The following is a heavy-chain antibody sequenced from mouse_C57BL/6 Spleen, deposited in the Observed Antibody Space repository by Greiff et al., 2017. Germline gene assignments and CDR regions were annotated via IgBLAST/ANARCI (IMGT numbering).Heavy chain of an antibody. CDR1: GYTFTSYG. V-gene: IGHV1-81*01. Sequence: VQLVESGAELARPGASVKLSCKASGYTFTSYGISWVKQRTGQGLEWIGEIYPRSGNTYYNEKFKGKATLTADKSSSTAYMELRSLTSEDSAVYFCARGDGNYRGYWGQGTTLTVSS. CDR2: IYPRSGNT. D-gene: IGHD2-1*01. CDR3: ARGDGNYRGY. J-gene: IGHJ2*01.